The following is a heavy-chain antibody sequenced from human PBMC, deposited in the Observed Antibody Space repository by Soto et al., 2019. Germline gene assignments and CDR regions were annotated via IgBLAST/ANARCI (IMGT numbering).Heavy chain of an antibody. CDR2: ISGSGGST. V-gene: IGHV3-23*01. CDR3: AKEGRYYYHSSGYYQAPWYYYGMDV. D-gene: IGHD3-22*01. CDR1: GFTFSSYA. Sequence: EVQLLESGGGLVQPGGSLRLSCAASGFTFSSYAMSWVRQAPGKGLEWVSAISGSGGSTYYADSVKGRFTISRDNSKNTLYLQMNSLRAEDTAVYYCAKEGRYYYHSSGYYQAPWYYYGMDVWGQGTTVTVSS. J-gene: IGHJ6*02.